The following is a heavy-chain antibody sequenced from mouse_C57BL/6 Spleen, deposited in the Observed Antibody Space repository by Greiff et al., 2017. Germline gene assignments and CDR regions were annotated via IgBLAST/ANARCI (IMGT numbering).Heavy chain of an antibody. D-gene: IGHD2-4*01. CDR3: ARTYYYDEY. CDR1: GYTFTSYG. Sequence: QVQLQQSGAELARPGASVKLSCKASGYTFTSYGISWVKQRTGQGLEWIGEIYPSSGNTYYNEKFKGKATLTVDKSSSTAYMVLRSLTAEYSAVYFCARTYYYDEYWGQGTTLTVSS. V-gene: IGHV1-81*01. CDR2: IYPSSGNT. J-gene: IGHJ2*01.